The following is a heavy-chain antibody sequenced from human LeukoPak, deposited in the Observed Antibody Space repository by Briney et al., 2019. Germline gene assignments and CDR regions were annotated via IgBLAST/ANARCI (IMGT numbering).Heavy chain of an antibody. J-gene: IGHJ5*02. V-gene: IGHV3-48*03. CDR1: GFTFSSHE. D-gene: IGHD1-26*01. Sequence: GGSLRLSCAASGFTFSSHEMNWVRQVPGKGLEWVAYISASSGAMYYADSVKGRFTITRDDARNSLYLLMNSLRDEDSAVYYCARDAGSYTMGNWFDPWGQGTLVTVSS. CDR2: ISASSGAM. CDR3: ARDAGSYTMGNWFDP.